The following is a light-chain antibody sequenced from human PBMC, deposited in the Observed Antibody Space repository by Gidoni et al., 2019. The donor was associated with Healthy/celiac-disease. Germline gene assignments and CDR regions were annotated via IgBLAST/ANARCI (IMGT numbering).Light chain of an antibody. CDR3: QQYNSFLWT. Sequence: DIQMTQSPSTLSASVGDRVTITCRARQSISSWLAWYQQKPGKAPKLLIYKASSLESGVPSRFSGGGSGTEFTLTISILQPDDFATYYCQQYNSFLWTFGQGTKVEIK. CDR1: QSISSW. J-gene: IGKJ1*01. CDR2: KAS. V-gene: IGKV1-5*03.